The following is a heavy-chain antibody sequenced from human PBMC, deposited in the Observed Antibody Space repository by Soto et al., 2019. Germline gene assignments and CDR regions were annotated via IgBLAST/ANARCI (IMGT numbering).Heavy chain of an antibody. D-gene: IGHD3-10*01. CDR1: GYSFTSYW. V-gene: IGHV5-51*01. CDR2: IYPGDSDT. Sequence: LKVSCKGSGYSFTSYWIGWVRQIPGKGLEWMGIIYPGDSDTRYSPSFQGQVTISADKSISTAYLQWSSLKASDTAMYYCAGGGVRGVITRTRDYYGMDVWGQGTTVTVSS. CDR3: AGGGVRGVITRTRDYYGMDV. J-gene: IGHJ6*02.